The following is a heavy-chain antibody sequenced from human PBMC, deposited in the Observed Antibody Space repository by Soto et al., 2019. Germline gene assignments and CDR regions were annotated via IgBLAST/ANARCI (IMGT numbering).Heavy chain of an antibody. CDR1: GYTFTSYG. D-gene: IGHD6-13*01. V-gene: IGHV1-18*01. CDR2: ISAYNGNT. J-gene: IGHJ5*02. CDR3: ARDSQEGSYSSSWYRVDWFDP. Sequence: ASVKVSCKASGYTFTSYGISWVRQAPGQGLEWMGWISAYNGNTNYAQKLQGRVTMTTDTSASTAYMELRSLRSDDTAVYYCARDSQEGSYSSSWYRVDWFDPWGQGTLVTVSS.